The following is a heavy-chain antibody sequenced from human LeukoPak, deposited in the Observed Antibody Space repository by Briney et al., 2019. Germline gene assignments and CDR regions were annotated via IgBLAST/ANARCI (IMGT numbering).Heavy chain of an antibody. V-gene: IGHV3-48*01. CDR1: GFTFSSYS. CDR2: ISSSSSTI. D-gene: IGHD2-2*01. Sequence: GGSLRLSCAASGFTFSSYSMNWVRQAPGKGLEWVSYISSSSSTIYYADSVKGRFTISRDNAKNSLYLKMNSLRAEDTAVYYCARAGSSIVVVPAAPDYWGQGTLVTVSS. CDR3: ARAGSSIVVVPAAPDY. J-gene: IGHJ4*02.